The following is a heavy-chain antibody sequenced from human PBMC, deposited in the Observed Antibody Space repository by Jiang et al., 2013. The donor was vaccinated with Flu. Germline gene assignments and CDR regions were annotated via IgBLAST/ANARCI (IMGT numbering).Heavy chain of an antibody. CDR1: GYSFTNYW. D-gene: IGHD3-3*01. V-gene: IGHV5-51*03. Sequence: GAEVKKPGESLKISCKGSGYSFTNYWIGWVRQMPGKGLEWMGIIYPGDSDTRYSPSFQGQVTISADKSISTAYLQWSSLKASDTAMYYCARIGRGHNDYWRRLDYWGQGTLITVSS. CDR2: IYPGDSDT. CDR3: ARIGRGHNDYWRRLDY. J-gene: IGHJ4*02.